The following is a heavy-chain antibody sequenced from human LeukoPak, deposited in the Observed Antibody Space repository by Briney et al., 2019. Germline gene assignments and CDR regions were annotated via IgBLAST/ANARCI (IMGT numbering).Heavy chain of an antibody. CDR3: ARCAAAAGKAFED. V-gene: IGHV4-34*01. J-gene: IGHJ4*02. CDR1: GGSFSGYY. D-gene: IGHD6-13*01. CDR2: INHSGST. Sequence: PSETLSLTCAVYGGSFSGYYWSWIRQPPGKGLEWIGEINHSGSTNYNPSLKSRVTISVDTSKNQFSLKLSSVTAADAAVYYCARCAAAAGKAFEDWGQGTLVTVSS.